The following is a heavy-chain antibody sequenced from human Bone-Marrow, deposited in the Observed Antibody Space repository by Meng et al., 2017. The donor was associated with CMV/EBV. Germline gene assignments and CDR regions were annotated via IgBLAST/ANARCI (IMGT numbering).Heavy chain of an antibody. J-gene: IGHJ1*01. Sequence: GESLEISCAASGFTFTSYSMNWVRQAPGKGLEWVSSISSRSSYIYYADSLKGPFTISRDNAKTSLYLQMNSLSAEDTAVYYCARAVGGCSSTSCYTPYCQHCGQGTLVTASS. CDR2: ISSRSSYI. D-gene: IGHD2-2*02. CDR3: ARAVGGCSSTSCYTPYCQH. V-gene: IGHV3-21*01. CDR1: GFTFTSYS.